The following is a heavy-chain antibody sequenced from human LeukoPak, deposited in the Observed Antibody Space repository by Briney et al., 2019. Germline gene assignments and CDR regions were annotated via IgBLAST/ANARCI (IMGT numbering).Heavy chain of an antibody. CDR2: INHSGST. Sequence: PSETLSLTCSVSGFSISSVYYWGWIRQPPGKGLEWIGEINHSGSTNYNPSLKSRVTISVDTSKNQFSLKLSSVTAADTAVYYCARHEGITMVRGVIRPGHYMDVWGKGTTVTISS. CDR3: ARHEGITMVRGVIRPGHYMDV. D-gene: IGHD3-10*01. CDR1: GFSISSVYY. V-gene: IGHV4-38-2*02. J-gene: IGHJ6*03.